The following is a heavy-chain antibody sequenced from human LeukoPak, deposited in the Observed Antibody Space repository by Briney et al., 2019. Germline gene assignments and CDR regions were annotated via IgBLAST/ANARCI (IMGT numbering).Heavy chain of an antibody. CDR2: IYYSGST. J-gene: IGHJ1*01. CDR3: ARRRYYDSTGYLD. D-gene: IGHD3-22*01. Sequence: PSETLSLTCAVSGYSISSGYYWGWIRQPPGKGLEWIGDIYYSGSTYFKPSLASRVAISIDTSKNQFSLRLSPVTAADTAVYYCARRRYYDSTGYLDWGQGTLVIVS. CDR1: GYSISSGYY. V-gene: IGHV4-38-2*01.